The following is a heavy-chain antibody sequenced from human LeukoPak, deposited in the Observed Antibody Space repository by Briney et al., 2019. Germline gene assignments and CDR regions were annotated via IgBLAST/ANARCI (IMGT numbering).Heavy chain of an antibody. Sequence: GRSLRLSCAASGFTFSNYGMHWVRQAPGKGLEWVAAISYDGSDEEYADSVKGRFTIFRDNSKDMLYLQMNSLRAEDTAVYYCAKELTTVTHFDSWGQGTLATVSS. CDR1: GFTFSNYG. J-gene: IGHJ4*02. D-gene: IGHD4-17*01. V-gene: IGHV3-30*18. CDR3: AKELTTVTHFDS. CDR2: ISYDGSDE.